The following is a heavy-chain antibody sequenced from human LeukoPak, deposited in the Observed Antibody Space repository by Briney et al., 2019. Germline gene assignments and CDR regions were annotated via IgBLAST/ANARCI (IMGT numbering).Heavy chain of an antibody. CDR1: GYTFTDYY. D-gene: IGHD6-6*01. CDR2: INANSGGT. Sequence: ASMKVSCKASGYTFTDYYMHWVRQAPGEGLEWMGWINANSGGTNYAQKFQGRVTMTRDTSISTAYMELSSLRADDTAVYYCARDLSSSSDLDYWGQGILVTVSS. J-gene: IGHJ4*02. CDR3: ARDLSSSSDLDY. V-gene: IGHV1-2*02.